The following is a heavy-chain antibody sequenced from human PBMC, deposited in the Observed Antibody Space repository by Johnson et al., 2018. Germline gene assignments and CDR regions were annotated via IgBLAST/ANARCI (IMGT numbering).Heavy chain of an antibody. D-gene: IGHD1-26*01. J-gene: IGHJ6*03. Sequence: QVQLVESGGGVVQPGRSLRLSCAASGFTFSSYGMHWVRQAPGKGLEWVAVISYDGSNKYYADSVKGRFTISRDNSKNTLYLQMNSLRAEDTAVYYCAKDRVGAYGGYDYDFRDVWGKGTTVTVSS. CDR2: ISYDGSNK. CDR3: AKDRVGAYGGYDYDFRDV. CDR1: GFTFSSYG. V-gene: IGHV3-30*18.